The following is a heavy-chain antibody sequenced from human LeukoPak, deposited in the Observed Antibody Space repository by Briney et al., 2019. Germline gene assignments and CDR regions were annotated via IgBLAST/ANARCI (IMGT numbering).Heavy chain of an antibody. CDR3: ARGDHYYDSSGYPSFEY. CDR2: ISYDGSNK. J-gene: IGHJ4*02. Sequence: GGSLRLSCAASGFTFSSYAMHWVRQAPGKGLEWVAVISYDGSNKYYADSVKGRFTISRDNSKNTLYLQMNSLRAEDTAVYYCARGDHYYDSSGYPSFEYWGQGTLVTVSS. V-gene: IGHV3-30-3*01. D-gene: IGHD3-22*01. CDR1: GFTFSSYA.